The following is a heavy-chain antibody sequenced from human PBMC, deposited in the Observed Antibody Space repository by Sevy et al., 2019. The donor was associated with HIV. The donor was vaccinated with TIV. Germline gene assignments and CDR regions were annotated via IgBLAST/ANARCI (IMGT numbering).Heavy chain of an antibody. CDR3: ARGARYYDSVTGYYHDAFDI. CDR1: GYSFTSHD. CDR2: MNPNTGNS. V-gene: IGHV1-8*01. D-gene: IGHD3-9*01. J-gene: IGHJ3*02. Sequence: ASVKVSCKASGYSFTSHDVNWVRQATGQGLEWMGWMNPNTGNSGFAQTFQGRVTLTRDTSTSTAYMELNSLTSDDTAIYYCARGARYYDSVTGYYHDAFDIWGQGTRVTVSS.